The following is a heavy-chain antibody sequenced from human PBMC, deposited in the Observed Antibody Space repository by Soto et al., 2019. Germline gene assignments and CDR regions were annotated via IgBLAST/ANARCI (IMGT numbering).Heavy chain of an antibody. CDR2: INPNSGGT. J-gene: IGHJ6*02. CDR1: GYTFTGYY. V-gene: IGHV1-2*04. D-gene: IGHD4-4*01. Sequence: GASVKVSCKASGYTFTGYYMHWVRQAPGQGLEWMGWINPNSGGTNYAQKFQGWVTMTRDTSISIAYMELSRLRSDDTAVYYCARDLDSMTTVTTNPYYYYGMDVWGQGTTVTVSS. CDR3: ARDLDSMTTVTTNPYYYYGMDV.